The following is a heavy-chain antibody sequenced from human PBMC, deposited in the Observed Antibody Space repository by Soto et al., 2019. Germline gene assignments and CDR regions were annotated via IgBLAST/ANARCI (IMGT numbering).Heavy chain of an antibody. D-gene: IGHD3-10*01. CDR1: GGSISSGDYY. J-gene: IGHJ5*02. Sequence: KTSETLSLTCTVSGGSISSGDYYWSWIRQPPGKGLEWIGYIYYSGSTYYNPSLKSRVTISVDTSKNQFSLKLSSVTAADTAVYYCARLQMARGWFDPWGQGTLVTVSS. CDR2: IYYSGST. V-gene: IGHV4-30-4*01. CDR3: ARLQMARGWFDP.